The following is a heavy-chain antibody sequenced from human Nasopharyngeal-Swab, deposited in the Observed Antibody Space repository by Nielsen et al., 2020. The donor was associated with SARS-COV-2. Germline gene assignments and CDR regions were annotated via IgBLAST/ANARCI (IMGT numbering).Heavy chain of an antibody. Sequence: GGSLSLSCAASGFIFSNYSMIWVRQAPGKGLEWVSAISSSSTYIYYADSVKGRFTISRDNAENSLYLHMNSLRADDSAVYYCARRYYYDSSDYYPLDYWGQGTLVTVSS. V-gene: IGHV3-21*01. CDR1: GFIFSNYS. J-gene: IGHJ4*02. CDR3: ARRYYYDSSDYYPLDY. CDR2: ISSSSTYI. D-gene: IGHD3-22*01.